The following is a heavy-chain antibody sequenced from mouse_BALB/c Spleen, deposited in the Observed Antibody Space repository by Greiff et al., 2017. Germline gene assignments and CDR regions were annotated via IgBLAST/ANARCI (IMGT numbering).Heavy chain of an antibody. V-gene: IGHV14-4*02. CDR3: NALYDLYYFDY. Sequence: EVQLQQSGAELVRPGASVKLSCTASGFNIKDYYMHWVKQRPEQGLEWIGWIDPENGDTEYAPKFQGKATMTADTSSNTAYLQLSSLTSEDTAVYYCNALYDLYYFDYWGQGTTLTVSA. CDR1: GFNIKDYY. J-gene: IGHJ2*01. D-gene: IGHD2-4*01. CDR2: IDPENGDT.